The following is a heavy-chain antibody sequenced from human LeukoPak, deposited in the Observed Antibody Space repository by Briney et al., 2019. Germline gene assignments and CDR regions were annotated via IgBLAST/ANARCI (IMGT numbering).Heavy chain of an antibody. CDR2: NNPNTGNP. D-gene: IGHD3-10*01. CDR1: GYSISSYA. V-gene: IGHV7-4-1*02. Sequence: ASVKVSCKASGYSISSYAMNWVRQAPGQGLEWMGWNNPNTGNPTYAQGFTGRLVFSLDTSVSTAYLQISSLKAEDSAVYYCAGRGGPGSFDAFDIWGQGTMVTVSS. J-gene: IGHJ3*02. CDR3: AGRGGPGSFDAFDI.